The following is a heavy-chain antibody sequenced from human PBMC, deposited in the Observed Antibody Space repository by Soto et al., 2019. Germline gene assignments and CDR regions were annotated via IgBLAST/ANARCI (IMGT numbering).Heavy chain of an antibody. V-gene: IGHV1-8*01. CDR2: MNPNSGNT. CDR1: GYTFTSYD. J-gene: IGHJ6*03. CDR3: ARFFGGPYDFECELNDYYYYYYMDV. Sequence: ASVKVSCKASGYTFTSYDINWVRQATGQGLEWMGWMNPNSGNTGYAQKFQGRVTMTRNTSISTAYMELSSLRSEDTAVYYCARFFGGPYDFECELNDYYYYYYMDVWGKGTTVTVSS. D-gene: IGHD3-3*01.